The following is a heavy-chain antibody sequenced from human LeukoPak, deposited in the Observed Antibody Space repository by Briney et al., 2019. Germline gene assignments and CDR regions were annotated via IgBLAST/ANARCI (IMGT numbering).Heavy chain of an antibody. CDR1: GYTFTSYY. CDR3: ARPSYNWNDGDY. Sequence: ASVKVSCKASGYTFTSYYMHWVRQAPGQGLEWMGIINPSGGSTNYAQKFQGRVTMTRDTSISTAYMELSRLRSDDTAVYYCARPSYNWNDGDYWGQGTLVTVSS. J-gene: IGHJ4*02. D-gene: IGHD1-1*01. CDR2: INPSGGST. V-gene: IGHV1-2*02.